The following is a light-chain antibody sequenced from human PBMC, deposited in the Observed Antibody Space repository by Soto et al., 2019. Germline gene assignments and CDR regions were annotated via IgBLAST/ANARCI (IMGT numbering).Light chain of an antibody. V-gene: IGKV3-20*01. CDR3: QQYAGS. J-gene: IGKJ4*02. CDR2: GAS. CDR1: QSVSSSS. Sequence: IVLTHSPGTLSLSPGEIATLSCRASQSVSSSSLAWYQQKPGQSPRLLIYGASSRATGIPDRFSGRGSGTDFTLTISRLEPEDFAVYYCQQYAGSFGGGTKVDIK.